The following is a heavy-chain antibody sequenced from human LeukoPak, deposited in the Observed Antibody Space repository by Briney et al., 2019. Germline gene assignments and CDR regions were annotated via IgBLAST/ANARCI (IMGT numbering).Heavy chain of an antibody. D-gene: IGHD4-23*01. Sequence: GGPLRLSCAASGFDLSTYEMNWVRQAPGKGLEWIADITISGHTKNYADSVKGRFTISRDNARTSLYLQMNSLRVEDTALYYCAKDWTTVVTPKGYYFGSWGQGTLVTVSS. CDR2: ITISGHTK. CDR3: AKDWTTVVTPKGYYFGS. J-gene: IGHJ4*02. V-gene: IGHV3-48*03. CDR1: GFDLSTYE.